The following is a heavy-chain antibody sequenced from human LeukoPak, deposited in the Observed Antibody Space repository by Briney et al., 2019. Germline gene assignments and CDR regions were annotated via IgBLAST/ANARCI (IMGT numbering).Heavy chain of an antibody. CDR3: ASETPIAAVIAGRAGYFQH. D-gene: IGHD2-21*01. CDR2: INPNSGGT. Sequence: GASVKVSCKASGYTFTGYYMHWVRQAPGQGLEWMGWINPNSGGTNYAQKFQGRVTMTRDTSISTAYMELNRLRSDDTAVYYCASETPIAAVIAGRAGYFQHWGQGTLVTVSS. J-gene: IGHJ1*01. V-gene: IGHV1-2*02. CDR1: GYTFTGYY.